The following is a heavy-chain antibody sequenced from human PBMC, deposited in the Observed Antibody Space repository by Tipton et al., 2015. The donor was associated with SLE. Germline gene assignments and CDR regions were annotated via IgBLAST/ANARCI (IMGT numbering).Heavy chain of an antibody. CDR1: GGTFSSYA. D-gene: IGHD1-14*01. J-gene: IGHJ3*02. Sequence: GAEVKKPGSSVKVSCKASGGTFSSYAISWVRQAPGQGLEWMGGIIPILGIANYAQKFQGRVTITTDESTSTAYMELSSLRSEDTAVYYCAGQGNRNVDDAFDIWGQGTMVTVSS. CDR2: IIPILGIA. V-gene: IGHV1-69*05. CDR3: AGQGNRNVDDAFDI.